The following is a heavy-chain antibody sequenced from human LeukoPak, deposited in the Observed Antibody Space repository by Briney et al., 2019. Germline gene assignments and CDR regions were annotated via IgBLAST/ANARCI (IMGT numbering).Heavy chain of an antibody. V-gene: IGHV3-74*01. J-gene: IGHJ4*02. CDR2: ISSDGSAT. D-gene: IGHD4-17*01. CDR3: AREDYGDYVLDY. CDR1: GFSFSTYW. Sequence: GGSLRLSCAASGFSFSTYWMHWVRQVPGTGLVWVSGISSDGSATNYADSVKGRFTISRDNAQNTLYLQMNSLRAEDTAVYYCAREDYGDYVLDYWGQGTLVTVSS.